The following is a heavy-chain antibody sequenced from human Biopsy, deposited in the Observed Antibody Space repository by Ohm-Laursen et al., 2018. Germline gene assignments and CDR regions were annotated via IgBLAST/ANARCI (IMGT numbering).Heavy chain of an antibody. CDR2: VSYTGST. V-gene: IGHV4-59*02. Sequence: SEALSLTCTVSGDSVTKYYWSWIRQPPGKGLEWIGYVSYTGSTDYNPSLQSRVTISVDTSKNHFSLRLRSVTPADTAMYYCARDRGFYSDRTVPGYFDLWGRGTLVTVSS. J-gene: IGHJ2*01. CDR1: GDSVTKYY. D-gene: IGHD3-22*01. CDR3: ARDRGFYSDRTVPGYFDL.